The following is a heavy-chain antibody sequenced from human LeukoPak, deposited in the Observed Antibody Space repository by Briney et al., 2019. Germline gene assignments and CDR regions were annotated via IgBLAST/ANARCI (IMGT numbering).Heavy chain of an antibody. D-gene: IGHD1-26*01. V-gene: IGHV3-74*01. Sequence: GGSLTLSCAASGFTFSSYWLHWLRQAPGKGLVWVSRINNGGSSTSYADPVKGRFTTTRANAKNALSLQMNSLRAEDTAVYYCARGFIIVGAFYFDYWGQGTLVTVSS. CDR2: INNGGSST. CDR1: GFTFSSYW. CDR3: ARGFIIVGAFYFDY. J-gene: IGHJ4*02.